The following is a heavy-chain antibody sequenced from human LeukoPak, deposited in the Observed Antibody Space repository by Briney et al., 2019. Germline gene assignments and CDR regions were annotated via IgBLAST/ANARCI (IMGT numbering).Heavy chain of an antibody. D-gene: IGHD3-10*01. CDR3: VRERALWFGELVVGDY. J-gene: IGHJ4*02. CDR1: GFTFSSYS. Sequence: GGSLRLSCAASGFTFSSYSMNWVRQAPGKGLEWVSYISSSSSTIYYADSVKGRFTISRDNAKNSLYLQMNSLRAEDTAVYYSVRERALWFGELVVGDYWGQGTLVTVSS. V-gene: IGHV3-48*01. CDR2: ISSSSSTI.